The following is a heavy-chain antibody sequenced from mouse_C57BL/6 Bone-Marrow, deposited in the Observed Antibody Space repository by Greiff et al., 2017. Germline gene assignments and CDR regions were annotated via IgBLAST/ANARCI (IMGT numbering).Heavy chain of an antibody. J-gene: IGHJ4*01. Sequence: EVQLQESGPGLVKPSQSLSLTCSVTGYSITSGYYWNWIRQFPGNKLEWMGYISYDGSNNYNPSLKNRISITRDTSKYQFFLKLNSVTTEDTATYYCARRPGYGSSSYYAMDYWGQGTSVTVSS. CDR2: ISYDGSN. CDR3: ARRPGYGSSSYYAMDY. V-gene: IGHV3-6*01. D-gene: IGHD1-1*01. CDR1: GYSITSGYY.